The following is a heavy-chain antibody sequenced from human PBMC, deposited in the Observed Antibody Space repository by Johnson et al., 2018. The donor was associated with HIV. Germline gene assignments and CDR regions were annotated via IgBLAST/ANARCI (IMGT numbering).Heavy chain of an antibody. D-gene: IGHD1-26*01. Sequence: VQLVESGGDLVQPGGSLRLSCVASGFSFSNYWMHWVRQAPGKGPVWVSRISPDESKTDYADSVKGRFPISRDNAKNTLHLQMNSLRGEDTAVYYCARGGRYSESVNDAHDIWGQGTKVTVSS. CDR3: ARGGRYSESVNDAHDI. V-gene: IGHV3-74*01. J-gene: IGHJ3*02. CDR2: ISPDESKT. CDR1: GFSFSNYW.